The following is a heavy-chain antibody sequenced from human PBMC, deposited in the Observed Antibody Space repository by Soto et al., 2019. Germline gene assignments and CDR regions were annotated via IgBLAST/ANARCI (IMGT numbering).Heavy chain of an antibody. CDR1: GYTLTELS. Sequence: ASVKVSCKVSGYTLTELSMHWVRQAPGKRLERMGGFDPEDGETIYAQKFQGRVTMTEDTSTDTAYMELSSLRSEDTAVYYCATVVYYDSSAPWSHGNWFDPWGQGTLVTVSS. CDR3: ATVVYYDSSAPWSHGNWFDP. D-gene: IGHD3-22*01. J-gene: IGHJ5*02. V-gene: IGHV1-24*01. CDR2: FDPEDGET.